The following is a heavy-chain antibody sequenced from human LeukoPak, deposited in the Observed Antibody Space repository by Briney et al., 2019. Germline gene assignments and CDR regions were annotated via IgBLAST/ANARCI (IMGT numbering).Heavy chain of an antibody. J-gene: IGHJ4*02. CDR3: AREGHCSSTSCFDY. CDR2: IYHSGST. Sequence: SETLSLTCTVSGGSISSGGYYWSWIRQPPGKGLEWIGYIYHSGSTYYNPSLKSRVTISVDRSKNQFSLRLSSVTAADTAVYYCAREGHCSSTSCFDYWGQGTLVTVSS. D-gene: IGHD2-2*01. V-gene: IGHV4-30-2*01. CDR1: GGSISSGGYY.